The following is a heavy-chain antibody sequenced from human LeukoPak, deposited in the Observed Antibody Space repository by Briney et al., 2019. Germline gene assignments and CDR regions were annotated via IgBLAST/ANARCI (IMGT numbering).Heavy chain of an antibody. J-gene: IGHJ4*02. Sequence: SETLSLTCAVYGGSFSGYYWSWIRQPPGKGLEWIGEINHSGSTNYNPSLKSRVTISVDTSKNQFSLKLSSVTAADTAVYYCARGWGLLWDWGQGTLVTVSS. V-gene: IGHV4-34*01. D-gene: IGHD3-10*01. CDR2: INHSGST. CDR1: GGSFSGYY. CDR3: ARGWGLLWD.